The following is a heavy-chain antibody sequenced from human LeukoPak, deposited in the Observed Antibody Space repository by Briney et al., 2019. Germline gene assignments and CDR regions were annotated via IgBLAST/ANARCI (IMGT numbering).Heavy chain of an antibody. CDR1: GGSISSYY. V-gene: IGHV4-38-2*02. CDR2: IYHSGST. D-gene: IGHD6-19*01. J-gene: IGHJ4*02. Sequence: PSETLSLTCTVSGGSISSYYWGWIRQPPGKGLEWTGSIYHSGSTYYNPSLKSRVTISVDTSKNQFSLKLSSVTAADTAVYYCARQVGMRGWHHGGYYFDYWGQGTLVTVSS. CDR3: ARQVGMRGWHHGGYYFDY.